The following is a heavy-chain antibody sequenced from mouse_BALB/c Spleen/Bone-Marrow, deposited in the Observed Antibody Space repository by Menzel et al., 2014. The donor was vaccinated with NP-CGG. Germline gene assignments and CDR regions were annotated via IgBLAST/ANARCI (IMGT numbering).Heavy chain of an antibody. D-gene: IGHD2-1*01. CDR3: IYYGNPYAMDY. CDR2: INPSNGGT. CDR1: GYTFTSYY. V-gene: IGHV1S81*02. Sequence: VQLQESGAELVKPGASVKLSCKAFGYTFTSYYMYWVKQRPGQGLEWIGEINPSNGGTNFNEKFKSKATLTVDKSSSTAYMQLSSLTSEDSAVYYCIYYGNPYAMDYWGQGTSVTVSS. J-gene: IGHJ4*01.